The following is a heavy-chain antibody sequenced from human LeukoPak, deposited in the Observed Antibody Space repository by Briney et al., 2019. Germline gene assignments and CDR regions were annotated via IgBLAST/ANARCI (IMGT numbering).Heavy chain of an antibody. D-gene: IGHD5-12*01. Sequence: PSETLSLTCTVSGGSISSSSYYWGWIRQPPGKGLEWIGSIYYSGSTYYNPSLKSRVTISVDTSKNQFSLKLSSVTAADTAVYYCARGWEGTYQYSGYGAGGYWGQGTLVTVSS. J-gene: IGHJ4*02. CDR2: IYYSGST. CDR3: ARGWEGTYQYSGYGAGGY. CDR1: GGSISSSSYY. V-gene: IGHV4-39*07.